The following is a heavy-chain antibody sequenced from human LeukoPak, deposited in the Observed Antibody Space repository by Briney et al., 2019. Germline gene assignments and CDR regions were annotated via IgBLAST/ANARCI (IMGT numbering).Heavy chain of an antibody. Sequence: GGSLRLSCAASGFTFSSYGMHWVRQAPGKGLEWVAFIRYDGSNKYYADSVKGRFTISRGNSKNTLYLQMNSLRAEDTAVYYCAKDLTYYDFWSGSPGGDYWGQGTLVTVSS. CDR3: AKDLTYYDFWSGSPGGDY. CDR2: IRYDGSNK. CDR1: GFTFSSYG. V-gene: IGHV3-30*02. J-gene: IGHJ4*02. D-gene: IGHD3-3*01.